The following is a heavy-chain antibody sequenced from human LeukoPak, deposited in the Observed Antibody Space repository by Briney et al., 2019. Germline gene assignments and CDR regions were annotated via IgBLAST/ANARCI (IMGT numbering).Heavy chain of an antibody. D-gene: IGHD2-2*01. CDR3: ATSSSSLGAFDI. CDR2: IYYSGST. J-gene: IGHJ3*02. Sequence: SETLSLTCTVSGRSISSYYWSWIRQPPGKGLEWIGYIYYSGSTNYNPSLKSRVTISVDTSKNQFSLKLSSVTAADTAVYYCATSSSSLGAFDIWGQGTMVTVSS. CDR1: GRSISSYY. V-gene: IGHV4-59*01.